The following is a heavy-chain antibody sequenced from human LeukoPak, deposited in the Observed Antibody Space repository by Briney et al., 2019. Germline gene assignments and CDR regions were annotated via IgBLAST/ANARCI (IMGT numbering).Heavy chain of an antibody. CDR2: IKQDGSEI. V-gene: IGHV3-7*01. CDR1: GFTFSSYA. Sequence: PGGSLRLSCAASGFTFSSYAMNWVRQAPGKGLEWVANIKQDGSEIQYVDSVKGRFTVSRDNAKNSLYLQMNSLRAEDTAVFYCARENRPNAFDIWGRGTMVTVSS. CDR3: ARENRPNAFDI. D-gene: IGHD1/OR15-1a*01. J-gene: IGHJ3*02.